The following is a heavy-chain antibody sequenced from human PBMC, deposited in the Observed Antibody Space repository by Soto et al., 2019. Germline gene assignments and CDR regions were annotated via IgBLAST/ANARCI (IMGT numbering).Heavy chain of an antibody. J-gene: IGHJ4*02. CDR1: GYTFTGYY. V-gene: IGHV1-2*04. D-gene: IGHD6-13*01. CDR2: INPNSGGT. CDR3: ARGPSTFQAAHGAHRY. Sequence: GASVKVSCKASGYTFTGYYMHWVRQAPGQGLEWMGWINPNSGGTNYAQKFQGWVTMTRDTSISTAYMELSRLRSDDTALYYCARGPSTFQAAHGAHRYWGQGTLVTVSS.